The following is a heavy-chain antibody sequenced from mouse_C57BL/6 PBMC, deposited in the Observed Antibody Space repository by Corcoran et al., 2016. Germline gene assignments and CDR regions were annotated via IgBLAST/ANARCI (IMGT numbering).Heavy chain of an antibody. Sequence: QIQLVQSGPELKKPGETVKISCKASGYTFTTYGMSWVKQAPGKGLRLMGWINTYSGVPTYADDFKGRFAFSLETSASTAYLQFNNLKNEDTATYFCARLTANDGLYWGQGTSLTVSS. CDR3: ARLTANDGLY. D-gene: IGHD2-3*01. J-gene: IGHJ2*02. V-gene: IGHV9-3*01. CDR1: GYTFTTYG. CDR2: INTYSGVP.